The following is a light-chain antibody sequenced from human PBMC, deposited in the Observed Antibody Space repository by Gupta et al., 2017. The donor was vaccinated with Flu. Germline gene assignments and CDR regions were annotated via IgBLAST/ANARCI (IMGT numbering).Light chain of an antibody. CDR3: GTWDTNLSTWV. CDR2: EKN. J-gene: IGLJ3*02. CDR1: TSNIANHY. Sequence: QSVLTHPLSVSAAPDQKVTISRSGSTSNIANHYVSWYLQLPGTAPKILIYEKNKRPPGIPYRFSGSTSGTSATLRTTGLQTGDEDDYYCGTWDTNLSTWVFGGGSKLTVL. V-gene: IGLV1-51*02.